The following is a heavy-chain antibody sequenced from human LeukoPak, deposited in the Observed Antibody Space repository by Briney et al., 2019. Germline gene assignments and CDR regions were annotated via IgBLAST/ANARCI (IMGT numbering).Heavy chain of an antibody. CDR2: LDPEDGET. V-gene: IGHV1-24*01. J-gene: IGHJ3*02. CDR1: GYTLTELS. Sequence: ASLKVSCKVSGYTLTELSMHWVRQPPGKGLEWMGGLDPEDGETIYAQKFQGRVTMTEDTSTDTAYMELSSLRSEDTAVYYCATDGSGSYYAFDIWGQGTMVTVSS. D-gene: IGHD1-26*01. CDR3: ATDGSGSYYAFDI.